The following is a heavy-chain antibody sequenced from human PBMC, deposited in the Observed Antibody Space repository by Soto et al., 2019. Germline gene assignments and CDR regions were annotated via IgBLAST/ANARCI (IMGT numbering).Heavy chain of an antibody. CDR3: ARTLTGYENPYWFDP. V-gene: IGHV4-34*01. Sequence: SETLSLLCAVYGGSFSGYYWSWIRQPPGKGLEWIGEINHSGSTNYNPSLKSRVTISVDTSKNQFSLKLSSVTAADTAVYYCARTLTGYENPYWFDPWGQGTLVTVSS. CDR1: GGSFSGYY. J-gene: IGHJ5*02. D-gene: IGHD3-9*01. CDR2: INHSGST.